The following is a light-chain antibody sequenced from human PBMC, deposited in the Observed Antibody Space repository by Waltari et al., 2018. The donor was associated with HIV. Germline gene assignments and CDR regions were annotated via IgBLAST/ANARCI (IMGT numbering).Light chain of an antibody. CDR3: QQYYSTPPT. Sequence: DIVMTHSPDSLAVSLGESAPINCKSSQSVLYNSNNTNYLAWYQQKPGKPLKLLIYSASTRESGVPDRVSGSGSGTDFTLTISSLQAEDVAVYYCQQYYSTPPTFGQGTKVEIK. CDR1: QSVLYNSNNTNY. J-gene: IGKJ1*01. CDR2: SAS. V-gene: IGKV4-1*01.